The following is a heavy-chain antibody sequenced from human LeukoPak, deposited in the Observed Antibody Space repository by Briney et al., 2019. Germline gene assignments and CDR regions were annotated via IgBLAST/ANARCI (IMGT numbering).Heavy chain of an antibody. Sequence: SETLSLTCTVSLGSISSYYWSWIRQPPGKGMEWIGYIYYIAITTYNPSPKSRVTISVDTSKNQFSLKLSSVTAADTAVYYCARDIGDSSSWLPWAEPSLYFDYWGQGTLVTVSS. CDR2: IYYIAIT. J-gene: IGHJ4*02. CDR3: ARDIGDSSSWLPWAEPSLYFDY. CDR1: LGSISSYY. D-gene: IGHD6-13*01. V-gene: IGHV4-59*01.